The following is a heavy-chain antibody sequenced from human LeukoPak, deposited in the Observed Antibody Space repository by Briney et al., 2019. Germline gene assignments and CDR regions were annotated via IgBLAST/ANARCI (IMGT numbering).Heavy chain of an antibody. Sequence: GGSLRLSCVASGFTFRSYSMNWVRQAPGKGLEWVSSISGNTRQIFYAESVKGRFIISRDNAQNALLLQMNSLRAEDTAVYYCARGYGSGDFPASHYFDHWGQGTLVTVSS. V-gene: IGHV3-21*01. D-gene: IGHD3-10*01. J-gene: IGHJ4*02. CDR1: GFTFRSYS. CDR3: ARGYGSGDFPASHYFDH. CDR2: ISGNTRQI.